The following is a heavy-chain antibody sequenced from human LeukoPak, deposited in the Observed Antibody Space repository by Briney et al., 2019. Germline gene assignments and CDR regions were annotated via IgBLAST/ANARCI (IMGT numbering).Heavy chain of an antibody. CDR1: GYTFTGYY. J-gene: IGHJ1*01. V-gene: IGHV1-2*02. CDR2: INPNSGGT. Sequence: ASVKVSCKASGYTFTGYYMHWVRQAPGQGLEWMGWINPNSGGTNYAQKFQGRATMTSDTSITTAYMELSRLRSDDTALYYCARGGSYSEYLQHWGQGTLVTVSS. D-gene: IGHD1-26*01. CDR3: ARGGSYSEYLQH.